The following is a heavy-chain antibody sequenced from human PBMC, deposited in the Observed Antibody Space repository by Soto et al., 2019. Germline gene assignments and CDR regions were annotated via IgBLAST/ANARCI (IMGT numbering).Heavy chain of an antibody. CDR1: GFTFSSYA. CDR3: ARDKGQHTAASDY. D-gene: IGHD6-13*01. J-gene: IGHJ4*02. V-gene: IGHV3-30-3*01. CDR2: ISYDGSNK. Sequence: QVQLVESGGGVVQPGRSLRLSCAASGFTFSSYAMHWVRQAPGKGLEWVAVISYDGSNKYYADSVEGRFTISRDNSKNTLYLQMNSLRAEDTAVYYCARDKGQHTAASDYWGQGTLVTVSS.